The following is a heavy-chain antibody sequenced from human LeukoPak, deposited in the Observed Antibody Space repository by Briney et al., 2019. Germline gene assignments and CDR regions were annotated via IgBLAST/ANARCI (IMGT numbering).Heavy chain of an antibody. Sequence: GGYLRLSCSASGFTFSGYAMHWVRQAPGKGLEYVSGIPSNGGTTYYADSAKGKFIISRDNSKNTLYLQMSSLRAEDTAVYFCVRDRVVVTATFDCWGQGTLVTVSS. D-gene: IGHD2-21*02. CDR1: GFTFSGYA. CDR2: IPSNGGTT. V-gene: IGHV3-64D*06. CDR3: VRDRVVVTATFDC. J-gene: IGHJ4*02.